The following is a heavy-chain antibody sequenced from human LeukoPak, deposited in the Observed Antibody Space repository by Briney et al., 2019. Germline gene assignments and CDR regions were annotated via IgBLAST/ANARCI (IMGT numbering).Heavy chain of an antibody. CDR2: ISGSGGST. CDR1: GFTFSSYA. J-gene: IGHJ4*02. V-gene: IGHV3-23*01. D-gene: IGHD6-19*01. Sequence: SGGSLRLSCAASGFTFSSYAMSWVRQAPGKGLEWVSAISGSGGSTYYADSVKGRFTISRDNSKNTLYLQMNSLRAEDTAVYYCAKVFEGIAVAGTHDYWGQGTLVTVSS. CDR3: AKVFEGIAVAGTHDY.